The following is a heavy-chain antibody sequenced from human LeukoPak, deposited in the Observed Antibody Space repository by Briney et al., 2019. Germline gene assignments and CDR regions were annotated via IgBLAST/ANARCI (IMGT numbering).Heavy chain of an antibody. CDR3: AQWHTVDY. CDR2: IGGSGGNT. J-gene: IGHJ4*02. D-gene: IGHD2-8*01. CDR1: GFTFSSAP. V-gene: IGHV3-23*01. Sequence: GGSLRLSCAASGFTFSSAPMSWVRQAPGKGLEWVSVIGGSGGNTNYADSVRGRFTISRDNSKNTLYLQMNSLRAEDTAVYYCAQWHTVDYWGQGTLVTVS.